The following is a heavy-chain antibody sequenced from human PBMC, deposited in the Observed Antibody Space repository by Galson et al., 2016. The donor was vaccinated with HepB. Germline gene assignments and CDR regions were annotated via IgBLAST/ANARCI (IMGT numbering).Heavy chain of an antibody. J-gene: IGHJ6*04. V-gene: IGHV3-23*01. Sequence: SLRLSCAASGFTFNTYGMSWVRQAPGKGLEWVSIISGSGGDTFYGDPAKGRFTISRDNSKNTLYLQMNSLRAEDTAVYYCAKDETRGVQLWPDFYYGMDGWGKGTTVTVSS. CDR3: AKDETRGVQLWPDFYYGMDG. CDR1: GFTFNTYG. D-gene: IGHD1-1*01. CDR2: ISGSGGDT.